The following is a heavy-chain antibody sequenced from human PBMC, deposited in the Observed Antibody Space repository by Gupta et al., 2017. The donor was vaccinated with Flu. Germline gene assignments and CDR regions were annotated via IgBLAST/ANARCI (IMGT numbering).Heavy chain of an antibody. CDR2: IKSKANGGTT. CDR3: TTESKDIVVVPAARYYYYYGMDV. CDR1: GFTFSDAW. J-gene: IGHJ6*02. V-gene: IGHV3-15*05. D-gene: IGHD2-2*01. Sequence: EVQLVESGGGLVKPGGSLRLSCAVSGFTFSDAWMTWVRQAPGKGLEWVGRIKSKANGGTTDYAAPVKGRFTISRDDSKNTLYLQMNSLKTEDTAVYYCTTESKDIVVVPAARYYYYYGMDVWGQGTTVTVSS.